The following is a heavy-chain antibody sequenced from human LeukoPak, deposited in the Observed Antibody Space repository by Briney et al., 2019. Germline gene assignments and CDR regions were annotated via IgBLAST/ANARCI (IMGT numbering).Heavy chain of an antibody. Sequence: GGSLRLSCAASGFTFSNYGMSWVRQAPGKGLEWVSSISGSGGSTYYADSVKGRFTISRDNSKNTLYLQMNSLSAEDAAIYYCAKRGSSISYWSSPGPHYYYYMDVWGRGTTVTVSS. D-gene: IGHD6-13*01. CDR3: AKRGSSISYWSSPGPHYYYYMDV. CDR1: GFTFSNYG. J-gene: IGHJ6*03. V-gene: IGHV3-23*01. CDR2: ISGSGGST.